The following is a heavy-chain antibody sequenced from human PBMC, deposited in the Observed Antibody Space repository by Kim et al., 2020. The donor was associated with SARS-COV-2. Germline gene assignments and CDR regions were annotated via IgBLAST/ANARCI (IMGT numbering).Heavy chain of an antibody. CDR2: INHSGST. Sequence: SETLSLTCAVYGGSFSGYYWSWIRQPPGKGLEWIGEINHSGSTNYNPSLKSRVTISVDTSKNQFSLKLSSVTAADTAVYYCARGDGYSGYGGAYYYGMDVWGQGTTVTVSS. V-gene: IGHV4-34*01. CDR1: GGSFSGYY. J-gene: IGHJ6*02. D-gene: IGHD5-12*01. CDR3: ARGDGYSGYGGAYYYGMDV.